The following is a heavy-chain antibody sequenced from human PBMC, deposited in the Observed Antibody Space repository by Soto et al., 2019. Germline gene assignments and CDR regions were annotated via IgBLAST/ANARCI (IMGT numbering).Heavy chain of an antibody. Sequence: EVQLVETGGGLIYPGGSLRLSCAASGFSVSGDTMNWVRQAPGKGLEWISAIYSGGNTNDAGSVKGRFTISRDTSKNTLYLQMNSLRVEDSAVYYCARHAWLENWGQGPLVTVSS. V-gene: IGHV3-53*02. CDR1: GFSVSGDT. D-gene: IGHD3-9*01. CDR2: IYSGGNT. J-gene: IGHJ4*02. CDR3: ARHAWLEN.